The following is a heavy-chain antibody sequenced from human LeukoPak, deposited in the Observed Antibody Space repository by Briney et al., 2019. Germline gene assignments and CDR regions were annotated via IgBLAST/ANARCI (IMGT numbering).Heavy chain of an antibody. J-gene: IGHJ3*02. D-gene: IGHD3-10*01. CDR3: ARDDVLLGTYAFDI. CDR2: IRSCCGYI. CDR1: GFTFSSYS. Sequence: GGPLRLSCAASGFTFSSYSMNWVRQAPGKGLEGVSSIRSCCGYIYYADSVRGRLTISRDNAKNSLYLQMTSLRAEDTAVYYCARDDVLLGTYAFDIWGQGTMVSPSS. V-gene: IGHV3-21*01.